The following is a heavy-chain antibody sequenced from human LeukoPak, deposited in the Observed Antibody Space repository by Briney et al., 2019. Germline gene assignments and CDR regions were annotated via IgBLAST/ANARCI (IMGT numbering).Heavy chain of an antibody. D-gene: IGHD4-17*01. V-gene: IGHV1-2*02. Sequence: ASVKVSCKASGYTFTGYYMHWVRQAPGQGLEWMGWINPNSCGTNYAQKFQGRVTMTRDTSISTAYMEPSRLRSDDTAVYYCARDDTVTTGVVDYWGQGTLVTVSS. CDR2: INPNSCGT. CDR1: GYTFTGYY. J-gene: IGHJ4*02. CDR3: ARDDTVTTGVVDY.